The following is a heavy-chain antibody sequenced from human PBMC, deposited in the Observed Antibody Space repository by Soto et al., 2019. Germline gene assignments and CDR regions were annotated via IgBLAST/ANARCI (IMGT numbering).Heavy chain of an antibody. Sequence: DVHLLESGGHLVQPGGSLRLSCAASGFTFSSYAMSWVRQAPGKGLEWVSSVSAGGDMTYYSDSVKGRFTISRDNSNNALFLQMNSLRIEDTALYYCARGDRGGSGSPASYYYSGFDVWGQGATVTVS. CDR2: VSAGGDMT. D-gene: IGHD3-10*01. J-gene: IGHJ6*02. V-gene: IGHV3-23*01. CDR3: ARGDRGGSGSPASYYYSGFDV. CDR1: GFTFSSYA.